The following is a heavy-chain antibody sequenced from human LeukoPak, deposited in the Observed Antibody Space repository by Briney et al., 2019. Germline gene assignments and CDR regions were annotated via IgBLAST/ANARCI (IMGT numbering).Heavy chain of an antibody. V-gene: IGHV3-23*01. CDR3: AKDISLGSSWPGGY. D-gene: IGHD6-13*01. CDR2: ISGSGGST. J-gene: IGHJ4*02. CDR1: GFTFSSYA. Sequence: GGSLRLSCAASGFTFSSYAMSWVRQAPGKGLECVSVISGSGGSTFYADSVKGRFTISRDNSKNSLYLQMNSLRTEDTALYYCAKDISLGSSWPGGYWGQGTLVTVSS.